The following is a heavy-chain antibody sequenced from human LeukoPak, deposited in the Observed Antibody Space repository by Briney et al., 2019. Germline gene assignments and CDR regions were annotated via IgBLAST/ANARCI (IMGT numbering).Heavy chain of an antibody. J-gene: IGHJ4*02. CDR2: IRYDGSNK. CDR3: AKEVDTAMVRWDY. Sequence: QPGGSLRLSCAASGFTFSSYGMHWVRQAPGKGLEWVAFIRYDGSNKYYADSVKGRFTISRDNSKNTLYLQMNSLRAEDTAVYYCAKEVDTAMVRWDYWGQGTLVTVSS. V-gene: IGHV3-30*02. D-gene: IGHD5-18*01. CDR1: GFTFSSYG.